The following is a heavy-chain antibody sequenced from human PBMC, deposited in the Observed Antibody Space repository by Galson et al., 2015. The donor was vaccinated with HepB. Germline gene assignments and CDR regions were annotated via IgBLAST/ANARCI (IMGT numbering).Heavy chain of an antibody. Sequence: SLRLSCAASGFSFNSYDKHWVRQAPDMGLEWVAGISYDGRNKYHADSVKGRITISRENSKNALYLQMINLRVEDTALYYCVRGKLIRGFVVAEDDCWGQGTLVTVPS. D-gene: IGHD2-15*01. CDR3: VRGKLIRGFVVAEDDC. J-gene: IGHJ4*02. CDR2: ISYDGRNK. V-gene: IGHV3-30*04. CDR1: GFSFNSYD.